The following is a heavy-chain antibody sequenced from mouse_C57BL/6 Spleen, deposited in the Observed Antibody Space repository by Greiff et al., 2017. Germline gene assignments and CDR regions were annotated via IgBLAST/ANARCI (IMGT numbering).Heavy chain of an antibody. V-gene: IGHV1-4*01. CDR1: GYTFTSYT. D-gene: IGHD1-1*01. Sequence: QVQLQQSGAELARPGASVKMSCKASGYTFTSYTMHWVKQRPGQGLEWIGYINPSSGYTKYNQKFKDKATLTADKSSSTAYMQLSSLTSEDSAVYYCARSYYYGSSYHAMDYWGQGTSVTVSA. J-gene: IGHJ4*01. CDR2: INPSSGYT. CDR3: ARSYYYGSSYHAMDY.